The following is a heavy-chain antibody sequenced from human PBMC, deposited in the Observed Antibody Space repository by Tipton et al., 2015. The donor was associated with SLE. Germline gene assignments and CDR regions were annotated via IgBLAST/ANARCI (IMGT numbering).Heavy chain of an antibody. CDR1: GGSFSGYY. J-gene: IGHJ4*02. V-gene: IGHV4-34*01. CDR2: INHSGST. CDR3: ARDGYSSGD. Sequence: TLSLTCAVYGGSFSGYYWSWIRQPPGKGLEWIGEINHSGSTNYNPSLKSRVTISVDTSKNQFSLKLSSVTAADTAVYYCARDGYSSGDWGQGTLVTVSS. D-gene: IGHD6-19*01.